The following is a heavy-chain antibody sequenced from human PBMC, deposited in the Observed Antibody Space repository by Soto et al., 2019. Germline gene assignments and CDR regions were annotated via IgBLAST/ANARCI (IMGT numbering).Heavy chain of an antibody. CDR3: ARHPLTWHFDY. D-gene: IGHD3-9*01. V-gene: IGHV4-59*08. J-gene: IGHJ4*02. Sequence: SATMSLTCPLTGRSIINYYCSCIRQPPGKGLDWIGFVLYSGNTNYNPSLKSRVALSVDTSKSQFSLNLSSVTAADTAVYYCARHPLTWHFDYWGQGTLVTVS. CDR1: GRSIINYY. CDR2: VLYSGNT.